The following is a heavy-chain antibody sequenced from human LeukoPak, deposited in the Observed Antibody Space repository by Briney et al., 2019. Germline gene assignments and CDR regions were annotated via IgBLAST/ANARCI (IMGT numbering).Heavy chain of an antibody. CDR1: GGSFSGYY. CDR2: INHSGST. Sequence: SETLSLTCAVYGGSFSGYYWSWIRQPPGKGLEWIGEINHSGSTNYNPSLKSRVTISVDTSKNQFSLKLSSVTAADTAVYYCAGANEHQFDYWGQGTLVTVSS. CDR3: AGANEHQFDY. J-gene: IGHJ4*02. V-gene: IGHV4-34*01. D-gene: IGHD1-1*01.